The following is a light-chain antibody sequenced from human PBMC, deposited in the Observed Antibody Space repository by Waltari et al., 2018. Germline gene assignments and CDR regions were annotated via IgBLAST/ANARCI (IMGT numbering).Light chain of an antibody. CDR1: QSVNYF. J-gene: IGKJ4*01. V-gene: IGKV3-11*01. CDR3: QQRTNWPLT. Sequence: EIVLTQCPATLSLSTGERATLSCRASQSVNYFLAWFQQKPGQAPRLLIYDASNRATGIPARFSGSGSGTDFTLTISSLEPEDFAVYYCQQRTNWPLTFGGGTKVEIK. CDR2: DAS.